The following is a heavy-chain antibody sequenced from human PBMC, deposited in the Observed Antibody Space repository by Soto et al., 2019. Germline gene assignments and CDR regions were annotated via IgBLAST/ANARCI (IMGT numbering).Heavy chain of an antibody. CDR2: INHSGST. V-gene: IGHV4-34*01. Sequence: PSETLSLTCAVYGGSFSGYYWSWIRQPPGKGLEWIGEINHSGSTNYNPSLKSRVTISVDTSKNQFSLKLSSVTAADTAVYYCARDGSSWYLRGGWFEPWCQGTLVTVSS. CDR3: ARDGSSWYLRGGWFEP. D-gene: IGHD6-13*01. CDR1: GGSFSGYY. J-gene: IGHJ5*02.